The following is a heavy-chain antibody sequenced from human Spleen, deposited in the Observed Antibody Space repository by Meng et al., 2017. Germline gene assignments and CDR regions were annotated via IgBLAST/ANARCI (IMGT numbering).Heavy chain of an antibody. CDR3: AKDTPWGAMMDYYYGMDV. CDR2: ISGSGDTT. V-gene: IGHV3-23*01. Sequence: GESLKISCAASGFTFSTYAMTWVRQAPGRGLEWVSAISGSGDTTYYADSVKGRFTISRDNSKNTLYLQMNSLRAEDTAVYYCAKDTPWGAMMDYYYGMDVWGQGTTVTVSS. D-gene: IGHD3-16*01. J-gene: IGHJ6*02. CDR1: GFTFSTYA.